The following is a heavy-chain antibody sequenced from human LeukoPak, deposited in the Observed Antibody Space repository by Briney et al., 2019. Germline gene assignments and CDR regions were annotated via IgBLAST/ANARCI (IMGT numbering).Heavy chain of an antibody. CDR2: TYTRGNS. Sequence: GGSLRLSCAASGFDVSSHHMVWVRQAPGKGLEWVSVTYTRGNSYYTDSVRGRFIISRDTSKNTMDLQMNSLRPEDSALYFCARGGRGSAAVVAPRSFDIWGQGTMVAVSS. V-gene: IGHV3-53*01. D-gene: IGHD3-22*01. CDR3: ARGGRGSAAVVAPRSFDI. CDR1: GFDVSSHH. J-gene: IGHJ3*02.